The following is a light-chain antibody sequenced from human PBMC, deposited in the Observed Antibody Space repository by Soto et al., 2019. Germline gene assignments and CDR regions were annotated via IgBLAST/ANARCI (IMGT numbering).Light chain of an antibody. CDR2: SDD. CDR1: SSNVGSNT. J-gene: IGLJ3*02. V-gene: IGLV1-44*01. Sequence: LTQPPSASGTPGQRVTISCSGSSSNVGSNTVSWYQQLPGTAPKVLIYSDDQRPSGVPDRFSGSRSGSSASLAISGLQSGDEADYYCASWEDSLNGGVIGGGTKLTVL. CDR3: ASWEDSLNGGV.